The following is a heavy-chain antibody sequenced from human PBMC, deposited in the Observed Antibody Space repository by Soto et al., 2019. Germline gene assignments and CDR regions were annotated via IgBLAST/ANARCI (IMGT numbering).Heavy chain of an antibody. CDR3: ARTPEIGGKDEFDY. V-gene: IGHV4-31*03. CDR2: IYYSGST. D-gene: IGHD2-15*01. Sequence: QVQLQESGPGLVKPSQTLSLTCTVSGGSISSGGYYWSWIRQHPGKGLEWIGYIYYSGSTYYNPSRKRRVTISVDTSKNQFYLKLSSVTAADTAVYYCARTPEIGGKDEFDYWGQGTLVTVSS. J-gene: IGHJ4*02. CDR1: GGSISSGGYY.